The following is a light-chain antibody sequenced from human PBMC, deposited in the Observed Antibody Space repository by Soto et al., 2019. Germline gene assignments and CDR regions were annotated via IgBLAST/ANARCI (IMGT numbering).Light chain of an antibody. CDR3: QQYDNWPPVT. J-gene: IGKJ2*01. Sequence: EIVMTQSPATLSVSPGERATITCRASQSVSSNLAWYQQKPGQSPRLLIYGASTRDTGIPARFSGSGSGTEFTLTISSLQSEDFAVYYCQQYDNWPPVTFGQGTKVDI. CDR1: QSVSSN. CDR2: GAS. V-gene: IGKV3-15*01.